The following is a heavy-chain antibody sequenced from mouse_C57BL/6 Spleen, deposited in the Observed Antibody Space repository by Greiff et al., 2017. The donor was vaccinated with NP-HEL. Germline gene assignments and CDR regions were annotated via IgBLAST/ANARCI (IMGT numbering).Heavy chain of an antibody. CDR3: ARGDYYGSSDNYFDY. Sequence: VQLQQSGASVKISCKASGYAFSSYWMTWVKQRPGKGLEWIGQIYPGDGDTNYNGKFKGKATLTADKSSSTAYMQLSSLTSEDAAVYFCARGDYYGSSDNYFDYWGQGTTLTVSS. J-gene: IGHJ2*01. CDR1: GYAFSSYW. CDR2: IYPGDGDT. D-gene: IGHD1-1*01. V-gene: IGHV1-80*01.